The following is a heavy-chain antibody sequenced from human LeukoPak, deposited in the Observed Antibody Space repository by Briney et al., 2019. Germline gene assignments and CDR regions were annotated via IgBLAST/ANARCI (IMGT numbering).Heavy chain of an antibody. D-gene: IGHD5-18*01. CDR1: GGFISSSNW. Sequence: PSGTLSLTCAVSGGFISSSNWWSWVRQPPGKGLEWIGEIYHSGSTNYNPSLKSRVTISVDKSKNQFSLKLSSVTAADTAVYYCARAYVDTAMVGFDYWGQGTLVTVSS. J-gene: IGHJ4*02. V-gene: IGHV4-4*02. CDR2: IYHSGST. CDR3: ARAYVDTAMVGFDY.